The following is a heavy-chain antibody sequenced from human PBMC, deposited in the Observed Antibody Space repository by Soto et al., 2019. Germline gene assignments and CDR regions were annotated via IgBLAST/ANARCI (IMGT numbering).Heavy chain of an antibody. V-gene: IGHV3-53*01. Sequence: GGSLRLSCVVSGFIVSRSHMMWVRQAPGKGLEGVSVIYNHGQINYVDPVKGRFTIARDNSKNTIYLQTNSLKVEDTAVYYCVRVTGAERHWGQGALVTVSS. CDR2: IYNHGQI. J-gene: IGHJ4*02. CDR3: VRVTGAERH. D-gene: IGHD7-27*01. CDR1: GFIVSRSH.